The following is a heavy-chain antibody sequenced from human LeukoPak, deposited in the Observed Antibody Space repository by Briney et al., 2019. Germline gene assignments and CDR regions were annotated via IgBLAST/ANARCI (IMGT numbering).Heavy chain of an antibody. J-gene: IGHJ4*02. D-gene: IGHD6-13*01. CDR1: GFTFSNYG. V-gene: IGHV3-30*02. CDR2: IQSDGSNK. Sequence: PGGSLRLSRAPSGFTFSNYGLHWVRQAPGKGVEWVALIQSDGSNKYYADSVKGRFTISRDNSNNTIYLQMNTLRVGDTAVYYCAKVLYGNSWASFDSWGRGALVSVSS. CDR3: AKVLYGNSWASFDS.